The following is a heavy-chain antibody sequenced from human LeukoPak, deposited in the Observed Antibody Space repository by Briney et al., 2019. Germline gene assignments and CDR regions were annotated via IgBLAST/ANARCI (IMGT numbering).Heavy chain of an antibody. D-gene: IGHD5-12*01. V-gene: IGHV3-9*01. CDR1: GFTFDDYA. Sequence: PGGSLRLSCAASGFTFDDYAMHWVRQAPGKGLEWVSGISWNSGSIGYADSVKGRFTISKDNAKNSLYLQMNSLRAEDTAVYYCARDPKWLDYWGQGTQVTVSS. CDR2: ISWNSGSI. CDR3: ARDPKWLDY. J-gene: IGHJ4*02.